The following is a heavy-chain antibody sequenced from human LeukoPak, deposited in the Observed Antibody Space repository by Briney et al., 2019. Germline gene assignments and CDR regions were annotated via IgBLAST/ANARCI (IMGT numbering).Heavy chain of an antibody. CDR2: INHSGST. CDR3: ARQEDDVLTGYYLNY. J-gene: IGHJ4*02. D-gene: IGHD3-9*01. Sequence: PSETLSLTCAVYGGFFSAYYWSWIRQPPGKGLEWIGEINHSGSTNYNPSLKSRVTISVDTSKNQFSLKLSSVTAADTAVFYCARQEDDVLTGYYLNYWGQGTLVTVSS. CDR1: GGFFSAYY. V-gene: IGHV4-34*01.